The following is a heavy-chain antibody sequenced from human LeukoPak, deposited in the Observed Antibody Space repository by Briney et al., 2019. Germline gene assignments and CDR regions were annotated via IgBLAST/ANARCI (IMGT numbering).Heavy chain of an antibody. CDR2: ISAYNGNT. Sequence: GASVKVSCKASGYTFTSYGISWVRQAPGQGLEWMGWISAYNGNTNYAQKLQGRVTMTTDTSTSTAYMELRSLRSDDTAVYYCARVHYDILTGYPNWFDPWGQGTLVTVSS. CDR3: ARVHYDILTGYPNWFDP. J-gene: IGHJ5*02. CDR1: GYTFTSYG. V-gene: IGHV1-18*01. D-gene: IGHD3-9*01.